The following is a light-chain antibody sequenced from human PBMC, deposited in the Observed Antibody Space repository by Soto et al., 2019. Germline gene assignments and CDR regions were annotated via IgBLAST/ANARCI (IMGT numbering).Light chain of an antibody. Sequence: EIVMTQSPATLSVSPGERATLSCRASQSVSSNLAWYQQKPGQAPRLLIYGASTRANGIPARFSGSGSGTEFQRTISSLQSEDFAVYYCQQYNNWPGTFGQGTKVEIK. CDR2: GAS. CDR3: QQYNNWPGT. V-gene: IGKV3-15*01. J-gene: IGKJ1*01. CDR1: QSVSSN.